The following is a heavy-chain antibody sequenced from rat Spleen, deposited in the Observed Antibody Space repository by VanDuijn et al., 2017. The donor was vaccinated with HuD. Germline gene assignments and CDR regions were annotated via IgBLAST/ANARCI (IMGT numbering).Heavy chain of an antibody. CDR2: ISTSGGST. J-gene: IGHJ3*01. CDR3: TRGPSWFAY. V-gene: IGHV5-46*01. Sequence: EVQLVESGGGLVQPGRSMKLSCAASGFTFSSFPMAWVRQAPTKGLEWVATISTSGGSTYYRDSVKGRFTISRDNAKSTLYLQMNSLRSEDTATYYCTRGPSWFAYWGQGTLVTVSS. CDR1: GFTFSSFP.